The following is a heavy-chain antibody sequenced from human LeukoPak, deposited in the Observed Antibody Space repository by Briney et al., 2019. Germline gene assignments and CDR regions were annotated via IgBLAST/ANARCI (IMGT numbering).Heavy chain of an antibody. CDR2: ISSDGSKK. V-gene: IGHV3-30*18. CDR1: GFNFDDSG. J-gene: IGHJ4*02. CDR3: AKSEADFWSGYYDY. D-gene: IGHD3-3*01. Sequence: GGSLRLSCVASGFNFDDSGMHWVRQAPGEGLEWVTVISSDGSKKYYADSVKGRFTISRDNSKNTLYLQMNSLRVADTAVYYCAKSEADFWSGYYDYWGQGILVTVSS.